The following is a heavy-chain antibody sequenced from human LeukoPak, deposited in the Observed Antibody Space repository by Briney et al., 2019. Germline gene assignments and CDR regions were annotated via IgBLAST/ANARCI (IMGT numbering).Heavy chain of an antibody. D-gene: IGHD2-15*01. Sequence: KPGGSLRLSCAASGFTFSDYYMSWIRQAPGKGLEWVSYISSSSSYTNYADSVKGRFTISRDNAKNSLYLQMNSLRAEDTAVYYCARVVLRIGKYYFDYWAREPWSPSPQ. CDR2: ISSSSSYT. CDR3: ARVVLRIGKYYFDY. J-gene: IGHJ4*02. CDR1: GFTFSDYY. V-gene: IGHV3-11*05.